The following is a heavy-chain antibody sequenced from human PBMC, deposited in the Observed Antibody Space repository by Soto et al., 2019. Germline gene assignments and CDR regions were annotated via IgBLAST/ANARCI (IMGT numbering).Heavy chain of an antibody. Sequence: SETLSLTCAVSGYVISSGYHWGWIRQTPGKELEWIGTISQTGSTYYNPSLKSRVTISLDTSKNQFSLKLSSVIAADTAVYYCTRVYCTTPSCYINGMDVWGKGTTVTVPS. J-gene: IGHJ6*04. CDR3: TRVYCTTPSCYINGMDV. CDR1: GYVISSGYH. V-gene: IGHV4-38-2*01. CDR2: ISQTGST. D-gene: IGHD2-2*02.